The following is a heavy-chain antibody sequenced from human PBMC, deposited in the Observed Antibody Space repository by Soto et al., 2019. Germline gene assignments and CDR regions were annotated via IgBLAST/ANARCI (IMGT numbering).Heavy chain of an antibody. J-gene: IGHJ4*02. CDR2: IFSGGNT. V-gene: IGHV3-53*01. Sequence: GGSLRLSCAASGFSVSSNYMSWVRQAPGKGLEWVSIIFSGGNTYYADSVKGRFTISRDNSKNTLYLQMNSLRAEDTAVYYCARDRYYDYWGQGTLVTVSS. CDR3: ARDRYYDY. CDR1: GFSVSSNY.